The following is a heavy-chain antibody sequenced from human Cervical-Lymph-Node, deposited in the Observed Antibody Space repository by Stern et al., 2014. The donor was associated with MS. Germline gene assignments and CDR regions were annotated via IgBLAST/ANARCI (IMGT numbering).Heavy chain of an antibody. CDR3: ASTSGWFDS. CDR2: ISSSSSNI. J-gene: IGHJ5*01. CDR1: GFNFGTYS. V-gene: IGHV3-21*01. Sequence: EVQLEESGGGLVKPGGSLTLSWAASGFNFGTYSMNWVRQAPGKGLEWVSFISSSSSNIKYADAVKGRFTISRDNAKNSLFLQMSSLRVEDTAVYYCASTSGWFDSWGQGIQVTVSS.